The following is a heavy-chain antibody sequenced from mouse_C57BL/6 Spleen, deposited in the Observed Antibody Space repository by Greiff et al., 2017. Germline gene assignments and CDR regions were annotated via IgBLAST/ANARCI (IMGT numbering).Heavy chain of an antibody. Sequence: EVQLQESGGGLVKPGGSLKLSCAASGFTFSSYAMSWVRQTPEKRLEWVATISDGGSYTYYPDNVKGRFTISRDNAKNNLYLQMSHLKSEDTAMYYCARESPSGPPFAYWGQGTLVTVSA. V-gene: IGHV5-4*01. J-gene: IGHJ3*01. CDR2: ISDGGSYT. CDR1: GFTFSSYA. CDR3: ARESPSGPPFAY.